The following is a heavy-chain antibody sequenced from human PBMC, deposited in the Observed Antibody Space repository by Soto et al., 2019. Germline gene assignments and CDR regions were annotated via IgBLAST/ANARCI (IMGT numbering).Heavy chain of an antibody. J-gene: IGHJ1*01. D-gene: IGHD2-15*01. V-gene: IGHV1-69*12. CDR2: IIPIFGTA. CDR1: GGTFSSYA. Sequence: QVQLVQSGAEVKKPGSSVKVSCKASGGTFSSYAISWVRQAPGQGLEWMGGIIPIFGTANYAQKFQGRVTITADESTSTAYMELSSLRSEDTAVYYWARGGCDCSGGSCHEYFQHWGQGTLVTVSS. CDR3: ARGGCDCSGGSCHEYFQH.